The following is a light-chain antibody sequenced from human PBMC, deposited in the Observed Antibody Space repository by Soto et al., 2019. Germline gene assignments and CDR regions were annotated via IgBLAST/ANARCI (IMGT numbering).Light chain of an antibody. CDR3: QQRSNWPPTIT. CDR2: DAS. CDR1: QSVSSF. J-gene: IGKJ5*01. Sequence: IVLTQSPAILSLSPGERATLSCRASQSVSSFLAWYQQKPGQAPRLLIYDASNRATGIPARFSGSGSGTDFTLTISSLEPEDFAVYYCQQRSNWPPTITFGQGTRL. V-gene: IGKV3-11*01.